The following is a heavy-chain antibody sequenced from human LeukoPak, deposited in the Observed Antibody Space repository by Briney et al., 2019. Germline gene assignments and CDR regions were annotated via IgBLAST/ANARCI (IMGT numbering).Heavy chain of an antibody. CDR3: VTELSGSFPT. D-gene: IGHD1-26*01. Sequence: GGSLRLSCAASGFTFSSYEMNWVRQAPGKGLEWVSYISSSGSTIYYADSVKGRFTISRDDSNNILYLQMNSLIHEDTAVYYCVTELSGSFPTWGQGTLLTVSS. CDR2: ISSSGSTI. CDR1: GFTFSSYE. J-gene: IGHJ4*02. V-gene: IGHV3-48*03.